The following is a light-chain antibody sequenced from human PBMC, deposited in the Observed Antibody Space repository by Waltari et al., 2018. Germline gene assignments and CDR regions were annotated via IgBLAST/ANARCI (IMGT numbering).Light chain of an antibody. CDR2: GAS. J-gene: IGKJ1*01. V-gene: IGKV3-20*01. CDR1: QSVSSSY. Sequence: EIVLTQSPGTLSLSPGERATLSCRASQSVSSSYLAWYQQKPGQAPRLRIYGASSRATGSPDRFSGSGSGTDFTLTISRLESEEFAVYYCQQYGSSPQTFGQGTKVEIK. CDR3: QQYGSSPQT.